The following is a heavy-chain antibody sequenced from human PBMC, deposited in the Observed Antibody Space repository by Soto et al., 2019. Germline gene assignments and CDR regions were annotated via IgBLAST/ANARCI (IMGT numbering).Heavy chain of an antibody. D-gene: IGHD3-3*01. V-gene: IGHV4-59*01. Sequence: QVQLQESGPGLVKPSETLSLTCTVSGGSISSYYWSWIRQPPGKGLEWIGYIYYSGSTNYNPSLKSRVTISVDTSKNQFSLKLSSVTAADTAVYYCASSRLFGRYYFDYWGQGTLVTVSS. CDR1: GGSISSYY. CDR2: IYYSGST. J-gene: IGHJ4*02. CDR3: ASSRLFGRYYFDY.